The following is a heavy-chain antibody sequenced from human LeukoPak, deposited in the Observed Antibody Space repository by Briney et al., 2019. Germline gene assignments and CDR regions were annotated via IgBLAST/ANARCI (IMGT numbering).Heavy chain of an antibody. V-gene: IGHV1-46*01. CDR1: GYTFTSYY. Sequence: GASVKVSCKASGYTFTSYYMHWVRQAPGQGLEWMGIINPSGGSTSYAQKFQGRVTMTRDTSTSTVYMELSSLRSEDTAVYYCARDGYRVVVVAATLNYFMDVWGKGTTVTVSS. D-gene: IGHD2-15*01. CDR3: ARDGYRVVVVAATLNYFMDV. CDR2: INPSGGST. J-gene: IGHJ6*03.